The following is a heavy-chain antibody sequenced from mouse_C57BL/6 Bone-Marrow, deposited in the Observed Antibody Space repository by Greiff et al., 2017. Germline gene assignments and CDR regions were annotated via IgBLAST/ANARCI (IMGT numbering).Heavy chain of an antibody. CDR2: IDPSDSYT. CDR3: AREARSYWYFDV. Sequence: QVHVKQPGAELVMPGASVKLSCKASGYTFTSYWMHWVKQRPGQGLEWIGEIDPSDSYTNYNQKFKGKSTLAVDKSSSTAYMQLSSLTSEDSAVYDCAREARSYWYFDVWGTGTTVTVSA. J-gene: IGHJ1*03. V-gene: IGHV1-69*01. CDR1: GYTFTSYW.